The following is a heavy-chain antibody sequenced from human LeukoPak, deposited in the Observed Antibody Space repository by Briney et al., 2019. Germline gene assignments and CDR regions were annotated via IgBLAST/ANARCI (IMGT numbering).Heavy chain of an antibody. CDR1: GFTFSDYY. CDR2: ISSSGSTI. V-gene: IGHV3-11*01. CDR3: ARERIGGEVNSAPGHYFDY. D-gene: IGHD1-26*01. Sequence: GGSLRLSCAASGFTFSDYYMSWIRQAPGKGLEWVSYISSSGSTIYYADSVKGRFTISRDNAKNSLNLPMNSLRAEDTAVYYCARERIGGEVNSAPGHYFDYWGQGTLVTVSS. J-gene: IGHJ4*02.